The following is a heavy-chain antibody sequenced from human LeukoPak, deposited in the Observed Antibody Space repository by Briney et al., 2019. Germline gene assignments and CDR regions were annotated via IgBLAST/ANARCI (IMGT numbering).Heavy chain of an antibody. J-gene: IGHJ4*02. CDR3: ARSPSLVVFDY. CDR2: ISSSGSTI. Sequence: GGSLRLSCAASGFTLRDYYMSWIRQAPGKGLEWVSYISSSGSTIYYADSVKGRFTISRDNAKNSLYLQMNSLRAEDTAVYYCARSPSLVVFDYWGQGTLVTVSS. D-gene: IGHD2-15*01. CDR1: GFTLRDYY. V-gene: IGHV3-11*04.